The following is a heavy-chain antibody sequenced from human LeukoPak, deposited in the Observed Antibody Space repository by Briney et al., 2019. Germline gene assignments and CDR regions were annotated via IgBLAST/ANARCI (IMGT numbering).Heavy chain of an antibody. CDR1: GFTFSSYW. D-gene: IGHD2-2*01. CDR2: IKQDGSEK. CDR3: AKNLPAAMMWGFDY. V-gene: IGHV3-7*01. Sequence: GGSLRLSCAASGFTFSSYWMSWVRQAPGKGLEWVANIKQDGSEKYYVDSVKGRFTISRDNAKNSLYLQMNSLRAEDTAVYYCAKNLPAAMMWGFDYWGQGTLVTVSS. J-gene: IGHJ4*02.